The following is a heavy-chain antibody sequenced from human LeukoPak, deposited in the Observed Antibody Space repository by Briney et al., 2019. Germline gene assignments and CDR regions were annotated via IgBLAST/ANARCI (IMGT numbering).Heavy chain of an antibody. CDR3: ARALWGGGWYVGYYFDY. J-gene: IGHJ4*02. V-gene: IGHV4-39*07. CDR1: GVSISSSNYY. Sequence: SETLSLTCTVSGVSISSSNYYWGWIRQPPGKGLEWIGSIYYSGSPYYNPSLKSRVTISVDTSKNQFSLKLSSVTGADTAVYYCARALWGGGWYVGYYFDYRGQGTLVTVSS. D-gene: IGHD6-19*01. CDR2: IYYSGSP.